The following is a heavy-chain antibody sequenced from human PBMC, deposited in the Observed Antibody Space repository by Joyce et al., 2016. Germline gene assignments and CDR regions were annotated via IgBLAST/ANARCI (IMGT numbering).Heavy chain of an antibody. Sequence: EVQLVESGGGLVQPGRSLRLSCSAYGFAFADYAVTWIRQAPGKGREWVGFIRSNVYGGKAGAAASVKGRFTISRDDSRGVAYLHMSSLKTEDSAVYYCTRDLFWSGFTGLDHWGPGIWVTVSP. CDR3: TRDLFWSGFTGLDH. CDR2: IRSNVYGGKA. V-gene: IGHV3-49*03. CDR1: GFAFADYA. D-gene: IGHD3-3*01. J-gene: IGHJ4*02.